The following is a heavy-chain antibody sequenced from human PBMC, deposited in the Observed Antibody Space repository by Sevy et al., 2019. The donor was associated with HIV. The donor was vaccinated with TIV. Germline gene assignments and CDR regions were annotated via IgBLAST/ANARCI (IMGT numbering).Heavy chain of an antibody. CDR2: ISAHNGNT. CDR1: GYTFTSYG. J-gene: IGHJ4*02. Sequence: ASVKVSCKASGYTFTSYGITWVRQAPGQGLEWMGWISAHNGNTHYAQNLQGRVTMATDTSASTVYMELRSLRSDDTAVCYCARDLAIAVAAPDYWGQGTLVTVSS. D-gene: IGHD6-19*01. V-gene: IGHV1-18*04. CDR3: ARDLAIAVAAPDY.